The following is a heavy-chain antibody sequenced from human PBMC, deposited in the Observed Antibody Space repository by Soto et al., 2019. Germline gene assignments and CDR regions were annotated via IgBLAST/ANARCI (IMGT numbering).Heavy chain of an antibody. D-gene: IGHD3-10*01. V-gene: IGHV3-53*01. J-gene: IGHJ5*02. CDR2: IYSDGRT. Sequence: PGESLKISCVTSELSVSSNYMSWFRRAPGKGLEWVSIIYSDGRTNDANSVKGRFTISRDDYKNTLYLQMNSLRAEDTAVYYCARVYHSGSYFADHWGQGTQVTVSS. CDR3: ARVYHSGSYFADH. CDR1: ELSVSSNY.